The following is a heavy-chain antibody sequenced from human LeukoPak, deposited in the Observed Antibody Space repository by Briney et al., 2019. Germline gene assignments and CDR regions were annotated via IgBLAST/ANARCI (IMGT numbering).Heavy chain of an antibody. CDR2: IWYDGSNK. J-gene: IGHJ4*02. D-gene: IGHD3-22*01. CDR3: ARDDDSSGYYSY. CDR1: GFTFSSYG. Sequence: GGSLRLSCAASGFTFSSYGMHWVRQAPGKGLEWVAVIWYDGSNKYYADSVKGRFTISRDNSKNTLYLQMNSLRAEDTAVYYCARDDDSSGYYSYWGQGTLVTVSS. V-gene: IGHV3-33*01.